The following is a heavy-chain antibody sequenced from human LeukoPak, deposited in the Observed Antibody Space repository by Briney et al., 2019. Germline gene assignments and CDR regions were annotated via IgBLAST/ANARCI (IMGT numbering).Heavy chain of an antibody. D-gene: IGHD3-22*01. J-gene: IGHJ5*02. CDR3: ARGDRNVLGNWFDP. CDR1: GGSFSGYY. Sequence: SETLSLTCAVYGGSFSGYYWSWIRQPPGKGLEWIGEINHSGSTNYNPSLKSRVTISVDTSKNQFSLKLSSVTAADTAVYYCARGDRNVLGNWFDPWGQGTLVTVSS. V-gene: IGHV4-34*01. CDR2: INHSGST.